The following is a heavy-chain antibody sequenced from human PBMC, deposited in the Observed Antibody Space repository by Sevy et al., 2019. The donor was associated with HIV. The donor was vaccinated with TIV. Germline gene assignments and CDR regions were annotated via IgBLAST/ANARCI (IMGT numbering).Heavy chain of an antibody. V-gene: IGHV3-30-3*01. CDR1: GFTFSSYA. Sequence: GGSLRLSCAASGFTFSSYAMHWVRQAPGKGLEWVAVISYDGSNKYYADSVKGGFTISRDNSRNTLYLQMNSLRAEDTAVYDCARVASTAGYWGQGTLVTVSS. J-gene: IGHJ4*02. CDR2: ISYDGSNK. D-gene: IGHD1-1*01. CDR3: ARVASTAGY.